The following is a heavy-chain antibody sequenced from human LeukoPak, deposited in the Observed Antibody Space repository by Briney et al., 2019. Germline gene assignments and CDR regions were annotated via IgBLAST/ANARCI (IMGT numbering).Heavy chain of an antibody. CDR3: ARGTEYYDSTDAFDI. Sequence: GGSLRLSCAASGFTFSSYEMNWVRQAPGKGPEWVSYISSSGSTIYYADSVKGRFTISRDNAKNSLYLQMNSLRAEDTAVYYCARGTEYYDSTDAFDIWGQGTMVTVSS. V-gene: IGHV3-48*03. J-gene: IGHJ3*02. CDR2: ISSSGSTI. CDR1: GFTFSSYE. D-gene: IGHD3-22*01.